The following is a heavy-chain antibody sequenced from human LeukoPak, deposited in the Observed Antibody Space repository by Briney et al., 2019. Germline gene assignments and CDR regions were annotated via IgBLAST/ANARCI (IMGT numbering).Heavy chain of an antibody. J-gene: IGHJ4*02. Sequence: GGSLRLSCAASGFTVSSNYMSWVRQAPGKGLEWVSVIYSGGSTYYADSVKGRFTISRDNSKNTLYLQMNSLRAEDTAVYYCASTYYYDGSGYYYPYDYWGQGTLVTVSS. CDR2: IYSGGST. CDR3: ASTYYYDGSGYYYPYDY. D-gene: IGHD3-22*01. CDR1: GFTVSSNY. V-gene: IGHV3-53*01.